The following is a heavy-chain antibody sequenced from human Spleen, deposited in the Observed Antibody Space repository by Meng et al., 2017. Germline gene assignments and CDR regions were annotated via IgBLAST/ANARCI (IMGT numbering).Heavy chain of an antibody. J-gene: IGHJ2*01. V-gene: IGHV4-31*01. CDR2: FYYSGSP. CDR1: GDSISSGTYY. CDR3: AREAWSRGYIDL. Sequence: QVQLQESGPGLVKPTQTLYLICTVSGDSISSGTYYWGWIRQHPGKALELIGYFYYSGSPYYNPSFTSLATISVDSSKNQFSLKLSSVTAADTAVYYCAREAWSRGYIDLWGRGTLVTVSS.